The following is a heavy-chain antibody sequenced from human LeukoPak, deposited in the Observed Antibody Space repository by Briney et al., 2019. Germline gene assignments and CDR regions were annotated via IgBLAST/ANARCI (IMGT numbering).Heavy chain of an antibody. CDR3: ARVLPPNWFDP. CDR1: GFTFSSYS. V-gene: IGHV3-21*01. J-gene: IGHJ5*02. Sequence: GGSLRLSCAASGFTFSSYSMNWVRQAPGKGLEWVSSISSSSSYIYYADSVKGRFTISRDNAKNSLYLQMNSLRAEDTAVYYCARVLPPNWFDPWGQGTLVTVSS. CDR2: ISSSSSYI.